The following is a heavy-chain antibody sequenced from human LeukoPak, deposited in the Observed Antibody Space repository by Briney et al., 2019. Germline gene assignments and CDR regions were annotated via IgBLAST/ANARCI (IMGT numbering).Heavy chain of an antibody. V-gene: IGHV4-38-2*02. Sequence: SETLSLTCTVSGYSISSGYYWGWIRQPPGKGLGWIGSIYHSGSTYYNPSLKSRVTISVDTSKNQFSLKLTSVTAADTAVYFCARGGGTNDDFWSGYAYSFDYWGQGALVTVSS. CDR3: ARGGGTNDDFWSGYAYSFDY. CDR2: IYHSGST. J-gene: IGHJ4*02. CDR1: GYSISSGYY. D-gene: IGHD3-3*01.